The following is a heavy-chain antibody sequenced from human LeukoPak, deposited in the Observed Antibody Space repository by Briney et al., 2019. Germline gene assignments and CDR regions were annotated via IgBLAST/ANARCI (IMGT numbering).Heavy chain of an antibody. Sequence: GGSLRLSCAASGFTFSSYWMSWVRQAPGKGLEWVANIKQDGSEKYYVDSVKGRFTISRDNSKNTLYLQMNSLRAEDTAVYYCAKDSIQLFYWGQGTLVTVSS. V-gene: IGHV3-7*03. CDR3: AKDSIQLFY. CDR1: GFTFSSYW. J-gene: IGHJ4*02. D-gene: IGHD5-18*01. CDR2: IKQDGSEK.